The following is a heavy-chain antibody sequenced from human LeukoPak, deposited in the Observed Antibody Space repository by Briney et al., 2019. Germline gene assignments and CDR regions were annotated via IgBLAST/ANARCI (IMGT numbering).Heavy chain of an antibody. Sequence: SETLSLTCAVYGESFSGYYWSWIRQPPGRGLEWIGYIYYSGSTNYNPSLKSRVTISVDTSKNQFSLKLSSVTAADTAVYYCARGREYPAPYYFDYWGQGTLVTVSS. CDR3: ARGREYPAPYYFDY. J-gene: IGHJ4*02. V-gene: IGHV4-59*01. CDR1: GESFSGYY. D-gene: IGHD6-6*01. CDR2: IYYSGST.